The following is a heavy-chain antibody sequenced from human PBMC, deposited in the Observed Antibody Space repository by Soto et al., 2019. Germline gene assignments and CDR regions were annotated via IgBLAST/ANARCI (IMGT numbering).Heavy chain of an antibody. V-gene: IGHV4-59*01. CDR3: ARKGAAASYAHYYMDV. D-gene: IGHD6-13*01. Sequence: QVQLQESGPGLVKPSETLSLTCTVSGGSISPYYWSWIRQPPGKGLEWIGYVYYSGNTNYNPSLESRFTKSVDTSRNRFSLNLTSATAADTAVYYCARKGAAASYAHYYMDVWGRGTAVTVSS. CDR2: VYYSGNT. CDR1: GGSISPYY. J-gene: IGHJ6*03.